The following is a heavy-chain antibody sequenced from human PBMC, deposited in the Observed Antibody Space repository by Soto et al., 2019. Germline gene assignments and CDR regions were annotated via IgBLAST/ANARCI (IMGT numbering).Heavy chain of an antibody. CDR3: ARDLMVYYYGMDV. J-gene: IGHJ6*04. Sequence: SVKVSCKASGGTFSSYTISWVRQAPGQGLEWMGRIIPILGIANYAQKFQGRVTITADKSTSTAYMELSSLRSEDTAVYYCARDLMVYYYGMDVWGKGTTVTVSS. CDR1: GGTFSSYT. D-gene: IGHD2-8*01. CDR2: IIPILGIA. V-gene: IGHV1-69*04.